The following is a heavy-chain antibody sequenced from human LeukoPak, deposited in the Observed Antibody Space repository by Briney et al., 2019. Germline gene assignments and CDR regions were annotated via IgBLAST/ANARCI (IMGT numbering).Heavy chain of an antibody. J-gene: IGHJ5*02. CDR1: GYTFTGYY. V-gene: IGHV1-2*02. Sequence: ASVKVSCKASGYTFTGYYMHWVRQAPGQGLEWMGWINPNSGGTNYAQKFQGRVTMTRVTSISTAYMNLSRLTSDDTAVYYCARETSARYCSSTSCLGWFDPWGQGTLVTVSS. CDR3: ARETSARYCSSTSCLGWFDP. D-gene: IGHD2-2*01. CDR2: INPNSGGT.